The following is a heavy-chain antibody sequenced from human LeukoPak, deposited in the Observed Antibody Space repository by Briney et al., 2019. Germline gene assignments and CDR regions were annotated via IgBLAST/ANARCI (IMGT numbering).Heavy chain of an antibody. CDR1: GYTFTSYY. CDR3: ASPRPSGSGYDPGWFDP. Sequence: ASVKVSCKASGYTFTSYYMHWVRQAPGQGLEWMGIINPSGGSTSYAQKFQGRVTITTDESTSTAYMELSSLRSEDTAVYYCASPRPSGSGYDPGWFDPWGQGTLVTVSS. D-gene: IGHD5-12*01. V-gene: IGHV1-46*01. CDR2: INPSGGST. J-gene: IGHJ5*02.